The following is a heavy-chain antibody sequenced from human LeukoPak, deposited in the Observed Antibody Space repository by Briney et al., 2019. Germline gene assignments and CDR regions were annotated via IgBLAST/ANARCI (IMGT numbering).Heavy chain of an antibody. V-gene: IGHV3-23*01. CDR1: GFTFSSYA. J-gene: IGHJ3*02. D-gene: IGHD4-17*01. CDR2: ISGSGGST. Sequence: GGSLRLSCAASGFTFSSYAMSWVRQAPGKGLEWVSAISGSGGSTYYADSVKGRFTISRDNSKNTLYLQMNSLRAEDTAVYYCAKAPRDYGDYVHDAFDIWGQGTMVTVSS. CDR3: AKAPRDYGDYVHDAFDI.